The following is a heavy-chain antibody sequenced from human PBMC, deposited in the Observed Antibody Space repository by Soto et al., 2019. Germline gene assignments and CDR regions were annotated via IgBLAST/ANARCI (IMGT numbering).Heavy chain of an antibody. CDR2: IYYSGST. D-gene: IGHD1-1*01. J-gene: IGHJ4*02. CDR1: GGSISSSSYY. Sequence: SETLSLTCTVSGGSISSSSYYWGWIRQPPGKGLEWIGSIYYSGSTYYNPSLKSRVTISVDTSKNQFSLKLSSVTAADTAVYYCASLAYNWNDEYYFDYWGQGTLVTVSS. V-gene: IGHV4-39*01. CDR3: ASLAYNWNDEYYFDY.